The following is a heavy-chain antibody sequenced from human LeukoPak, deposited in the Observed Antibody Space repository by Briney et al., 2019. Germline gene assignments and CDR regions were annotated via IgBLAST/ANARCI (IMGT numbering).Heavy chain of an antibody. J-gene: IGHJ6*03. CDR2: INPNSGGT. Sequence: AAVKVSCKASGYTFTGYYMHWVRQAPGQGLEWMGWINPNSGGTNYAQKFQSRVTMTRDTSISTAYMELSRLRSDDTAVYYCARDQTTVTTWGSYYYYYYMDDWGKGTTVTVSS. V-gene: IGHV1-2*02. CDR3: ARDQTTVTTWGSYYYYYYMDD. CDR1: GYTFTGYY. D-gene: IGHD4-11*01.